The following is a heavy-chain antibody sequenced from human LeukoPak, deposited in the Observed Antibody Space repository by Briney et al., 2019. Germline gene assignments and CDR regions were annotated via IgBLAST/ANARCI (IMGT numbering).Heavy chain of an antibody. CDR3: ARDGFVGAADY. J-gene: IGHJ4*02. CDR2: ISSSSSAI. Sequence: PGGSLRLSCAASGFTFSSYSMNWVRQAPGKGLEWVSYISSSSSAIYYADSVKGRFTISRDNAKNSLYLQMNSLRVEDTAVYYCARDGFVGAADYWGQGALVTVSS. D-gene: IGHD6-13*01. V-gene: IGHV3-48*04. CDR1: GFTFSSYS.